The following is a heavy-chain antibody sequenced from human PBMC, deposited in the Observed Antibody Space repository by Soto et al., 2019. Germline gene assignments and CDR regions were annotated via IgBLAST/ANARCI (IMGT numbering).Heavy chain of an antibody. CDR2: IYYSGST. CDR3: ASIPYGSGRPY. V-gene: IGHV4-61*01. CDR1: GGSVSSGSYY. D-gene: IGHD3-10*01. Sequence: QSQTLSLTCTVSGGSVSSGSYYWSWIRQPPGKGLEWIGYIYYSGSTNYNPSLKSRVTISVDTSKNQFSLKLSSVTAADTAVYYCASIPYGSGRPYWGQGTLVTVSS. J-gene: IGHJ4*02.